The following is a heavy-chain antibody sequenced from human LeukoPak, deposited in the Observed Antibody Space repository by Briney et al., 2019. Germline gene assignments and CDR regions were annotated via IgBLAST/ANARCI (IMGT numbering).Heavy chain of an antibody. Sequence: GRSLRLSCAASGFIFSSYGMYWVRQAPGKGLEWVAVIWHDGSAEFYADPVKGRFSISRDDSKNTLYLQMNSLRAEDTALYYCAKDNRGGWSGYFDYWGQGTLVTVSS. CDR1: GFIFSSYG. D-gene: IGHD6-19*01. CDR3: AKDNRGGWSGYFDY. V-gene: IGHV3-33*06. CDR2: IWHDGSAE. J-gene: IGHJ4*02.